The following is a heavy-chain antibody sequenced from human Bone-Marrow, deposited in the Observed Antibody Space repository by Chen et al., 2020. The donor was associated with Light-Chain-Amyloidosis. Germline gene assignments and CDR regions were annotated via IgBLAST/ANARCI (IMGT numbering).Heavy chain of an antibody. V-gene: IGHV5-51*01. CDR3: ARRRDGYNFDY. D-gene: IGHD5-12*01. Sequence: EVQLXQXGPEVKKPGESLKISCKGSGYTFPNYWIGWVRQMPGKGLEWMGVIYPDDSDARDSPSFEGQVTISADKSITTAYLQWRSLKASDTAMYYCARRRDGYNFDYWGQGTLVTVSS. CDR2: IYPDDSDA. CDR1: GYTFPNYW. J-gene: IGHJ4*02.